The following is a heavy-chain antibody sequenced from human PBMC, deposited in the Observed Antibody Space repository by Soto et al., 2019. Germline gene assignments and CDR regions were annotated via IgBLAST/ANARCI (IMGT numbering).Heavy chain of an antibody. D-gene: IGHD3-9*01. V-gene: IGHV1-69*12. Sequence: QVQLVQSGAEVKKPGSSVKVSCKASGVTFISYAIICVRQAPGQGLEWMGGIIPIFGTANYAQKFQGRVTITADESPSTAYMEPSILRSEDTAVYYCARGDYFDTTLDYWGQGTLVTVSS. CDR3: ARGDYFDTTLDY. CDR2: IIPIFGTA. J-gene: IGHJ4*02. CDR1: GVTFISYA.